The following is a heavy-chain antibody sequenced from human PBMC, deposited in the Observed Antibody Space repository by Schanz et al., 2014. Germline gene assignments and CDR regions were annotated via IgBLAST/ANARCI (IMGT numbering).Heavy chain of an antibody. Sequence: QVQLVESGGGVVQPGWSLRLSCAASGFIFGDYAIHWVRQAPGKGLEWVAAISNHGLNTYFGDSVKGRFTISRDNAKNSLYLQMNSLTADDTAVYYCARDKGGYYPFDYWGRGTLVTVSS. CDR1: GFIFGDYA. D-gene: IGHD3-3*01. CDR2: ISNHGLNT. J-gene: IGHJ4*02. CDR3: ARDKGGYYPFDY. V-gene: IGHV3-30*03.